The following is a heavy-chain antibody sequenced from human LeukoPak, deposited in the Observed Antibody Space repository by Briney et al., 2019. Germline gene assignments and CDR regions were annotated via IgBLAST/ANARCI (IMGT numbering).Heavy chain of an antibody. CDR2: ISDRGGKT. CDR1: GFTFSTFSTYG. CDR3: PKTAWDYDTSGFDY. Sequence: GGSLRLSCAASGFTFSTFSTYGVSWVRQAPGKGLEWVSAISDRGGKTYSADSKTGPFTISRDTSKNTLYLQMKRLRREDTAVYYCPKTAWDYDTSGFDYWGQGTLVTVS. V-gene: IGHV3-23*01. D-gene: IGHD3-22*01. J-gene: IGHJ4*02.